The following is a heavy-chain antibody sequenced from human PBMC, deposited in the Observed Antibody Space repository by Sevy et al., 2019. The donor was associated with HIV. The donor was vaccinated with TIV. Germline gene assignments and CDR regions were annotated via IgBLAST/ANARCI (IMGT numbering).Heavy chain of an antibody. CDR3: AGPILTYNNGWSYYDY. V-gene: IGHV4-39*01. Sequence: SETLSLTCTVSGASISSSGYYWGWIRQPPGKGLEWIASINYSGSTFYNPSLKSRVTISADKSKNQFSLDLNSVTAADTAIYYCAGPILTYNNGWSYYDYWGQGTVVTVSS. CDR2: INYSGST. J-gene: IGHJ4*02. D-gene: IGHD6-19*01. CDR1: GASISSSGYY.